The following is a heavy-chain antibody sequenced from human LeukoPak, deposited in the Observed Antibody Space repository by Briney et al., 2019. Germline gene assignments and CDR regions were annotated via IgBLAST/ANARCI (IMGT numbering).Heavy chain of an antibody. J-gene: IGHJ4*02. Sequence: ASVKVSCKASGGTFSSYAISWVRQAPGQGLEWMGGIIPIFGAANYAQKFQGRVTITADESTSTAYMELSSLRSEDTAVYYCARGAPGVTSTKTFDYWGQGTLVTVSS. CDR1: GGTFSSYA. V-gene: IGHV1-69*13. CDR2: IIPIFGAA. CDR3: ARGAPGVTSTKTFDY. D-gene: IGHD4-11*01.